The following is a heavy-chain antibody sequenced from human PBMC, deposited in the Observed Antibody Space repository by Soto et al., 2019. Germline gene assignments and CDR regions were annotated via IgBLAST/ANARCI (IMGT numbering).Heavy chain of an antibody. CDR3: ARVWATNDYGDYVSGWFDP. CDR2: IYPGDSDT. Sequence: GESLKISCKGSGYRFTRYWIGWVRQMPGKGLDWMGIIYPGDSDTRYSPSFQGQVTISADKSISTAYLQWSGLKASDTAMYYCARVWATNDYGDYVSGWFDPWGQGTLVTDSS. J-gene: IGHJ5*02. D-gene: IGHD4-17*01. CDR1: GYRFTRYW. V-gene: IGHV5-51*03.